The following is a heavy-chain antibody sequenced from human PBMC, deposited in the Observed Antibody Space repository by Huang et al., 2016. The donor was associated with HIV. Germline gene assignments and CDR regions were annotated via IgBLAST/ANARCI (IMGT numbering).Heavy chain of an antibody. V-gene: IGHV2-5*02. Sequence: QITLKESGPTLVKPTQTLTLTCTFSGFSLSSSEVGVGWIRQPPGKALEWLALIYGDDGKTYYPSLKTSLSISKDTSKNQVVLTMTNVDPVDTATYYCAHRFLTTVTPYFDYWGQGILVTVSS. CDR3: AHRFLTTVTPYFDY. D-gene: IGHD4-17*01. J-gene: IGHJ4*02. CDR1: GFSLSSSEVG. CDR2: IYGDDGK.